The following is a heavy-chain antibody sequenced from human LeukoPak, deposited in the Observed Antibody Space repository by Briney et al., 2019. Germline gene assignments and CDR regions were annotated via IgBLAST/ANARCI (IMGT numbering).Heavy chain of an antibody. J-gene: IGHJ6*03. D-gene: IGHD3-3*02. Sequence: PGGTLRLSCAASGFTFSNYGMSWVRQAPGKGLEWVSAISGSGGTTYYADSVKGRFTISRDNSENTLYLQMNSLRAEDTAVYYCAKSVGHFPLPLWYYYYMDVWGKGTTVTVSS. V-gene: IGHV3-23*01. CDR3: AKSVGHFPLPLWYYYYMDV. CDR2: ISGSGGTT. CDR1: GFTFSNYG.